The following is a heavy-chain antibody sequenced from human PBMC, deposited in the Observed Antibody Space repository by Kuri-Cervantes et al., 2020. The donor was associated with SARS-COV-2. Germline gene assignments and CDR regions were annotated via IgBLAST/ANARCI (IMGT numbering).Heavy chain of an antibody. J-gene: IGHJ6*03. CDR1: GGTFSSYA. CDR3: ARDGNYVYYYYMDV. CDR2: IIPIFGTA. Sequence: SVKVSCKASGGTFSSYAISWVRQAPGQGLEWMGGIIPIFGTANYAQKFQGRVTITADKSTSTAYMELSSLRSEDTAVYYCARDGNYVYYYYMDVWGKGTTVTVSS. V-gene: IGHV1-69*06. D-gene: IGHD4-11*01.